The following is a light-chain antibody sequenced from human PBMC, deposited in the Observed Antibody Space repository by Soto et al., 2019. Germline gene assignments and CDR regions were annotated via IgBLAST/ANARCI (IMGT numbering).Light chain of an antibody. V-gene: IGKV3-15*01. J-gene: IGKJ5*01. CDR3: QQYNNWPPIT. CDR1: QSVSGN. CDR2: GAS. Sequence: EIVMTQSPATLSVSPGERAALSCGASQSVSGNLAWYQQTPGQAPRLLIYGASTRATGIPARFSGSGSGTEFTLTISSLQSEDFAVYYCQQYNNWPPITFGQGTRLEIK.